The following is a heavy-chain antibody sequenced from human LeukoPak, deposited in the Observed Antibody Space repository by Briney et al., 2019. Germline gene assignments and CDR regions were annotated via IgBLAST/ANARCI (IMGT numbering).Heavy chain of an antibody. CDR2: INQEGSRT. V-gene: IGHV3-7*01. CDR3: AKYLSRAFDS. J-gene: IGHJ4*02. CDR1: GFTFRSFW. D-gene: IGHD2/OR15-2a*01. Sequence: PGGSLRLSCAASGFTFRSFWMSWVRQAPGKRLEWLGHINQEGSRTDHADSVKGRFTISRDNARNLLYLHMSSLRAEDTAVYYCAKYLSRAFDSWGQGILVSVSS.